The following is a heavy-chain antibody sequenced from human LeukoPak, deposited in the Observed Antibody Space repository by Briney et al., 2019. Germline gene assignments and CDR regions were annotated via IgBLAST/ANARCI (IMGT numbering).Heavy chain of an antibody. Sequence: PGGSLRLSCAASGFTFDDYAMHWVRHAPGKGLEWVSGISWNSGSIGYADSVKGRFTISRDNAKNSLYLQMNSLRAEDTAVYYCAKEAIQQLAGWYWFDPWGQGTLVTVSS. CDR1: GFTFDDYA. CDR2: ISWNSGSI. J-gene: IGHJ5*02. CDR3: AKEAIQQLAGWYWFDP. D-gene: IGHD6-13*01. V-gene: IGHV3-9*01.